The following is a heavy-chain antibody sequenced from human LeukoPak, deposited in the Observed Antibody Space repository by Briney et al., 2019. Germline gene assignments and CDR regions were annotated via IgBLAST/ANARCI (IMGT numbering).Heavy chain of an antibody. CDR1: GYSISSSNYY. V-gene: IGHV4-39*07. CDR3: ARDGSNGAATGGFDY. Sequence: PSETLSLTCTVSGYSISSSNYYWGWIRQPPGNGLEWIGSIHYSGSTYYNPSLKSRVTISLDKSKNQFSLKVSSVIAADTAVYYCARDGSNGAATGGFDYWGQGILVTVSS. D-gene: IGHD6-13*01. CDR2: IHYSGST. J-gene: IGHJ4*02.